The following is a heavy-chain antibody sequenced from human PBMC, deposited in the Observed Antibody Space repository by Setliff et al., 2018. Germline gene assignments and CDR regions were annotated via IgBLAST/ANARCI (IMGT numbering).Heavy chain of an antibody. CDR3: AREQWLDPPGYYYMDV. D-gene: IGHD6-19*01. CDR1: GGSISSGGYY. Sequence: PSETLSLTCTVSGGSISSGGYYWSWIRQPAGKGLEWIGHIYIGGSANYNPSLKSRVTMSIDTSKNQFSLKLNSVTAADMAVYYCAREQWLDPPGYYYMDVWAKGPRSPSP. V-gene: IGHV4-61*09. CDR2: IYIGGSA. J-gene: IGHJ6*03.